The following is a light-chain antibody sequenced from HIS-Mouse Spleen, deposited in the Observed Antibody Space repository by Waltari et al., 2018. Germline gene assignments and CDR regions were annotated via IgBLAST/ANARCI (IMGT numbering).Light chain of an antibody. CDR3: QQYGSSPYT. CDR2: GAS. CDR1: QSVSSRH. Sequence: DIVLMQSPGTLSLSPGERATRSCRASQSVSSRHVAWYQQKPGQAHRLLIYGASSRATGIPDRFSGSGSGTDFTLTISRLEPEDFAVYYCQQYGSSPYTFGQGTKLEIK. J-gene: IGKJ2*01. V-gene: IGKV3-20*01.